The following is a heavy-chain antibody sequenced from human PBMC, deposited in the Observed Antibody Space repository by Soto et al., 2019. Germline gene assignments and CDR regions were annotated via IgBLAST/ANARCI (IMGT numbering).Heavy chain of an antibody. J-gene: IGHJ4*02. V-gene: IGHV3-23*01. CDR1: GLTLAKYT. CDR2: SYSTGGT. CDR3: ARDREPDGIWTFDS. D-gene: IGHD3-9*01. Sequence: PGGSLRLSCAASGLTLAKYTMGWVRQAPGKGLEWVAESYSTGGTEYADSVKGRFSISRDNSKNMLFLQMNSLRVEDTALYYCARDREPDGIWTFDSWGQGTLVTVSS.